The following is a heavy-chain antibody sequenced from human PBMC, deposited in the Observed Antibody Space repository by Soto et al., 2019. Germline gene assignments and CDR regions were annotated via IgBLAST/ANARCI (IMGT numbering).Heavy chain of an antibody. CDR3: AKPYIGYCSGGSCSTPFDY. CDR1: GFTFSNYV. J-gene: IGHJ4*02. D-gene: IGHD2-15*01. CDR2: ISGSGDNT. V-gene: IGHV3-23*01. Sequence: GGSLRLSCAASGFTFSNYVMSWVRQAPGKGLEWVSSISGSGDNTYYADSVKGRFTISRDNSKNTLFLQMNSLRAEDTAVYYCAKPYIGYCSGGSCSTPFDYWGQGTLVTVSS.